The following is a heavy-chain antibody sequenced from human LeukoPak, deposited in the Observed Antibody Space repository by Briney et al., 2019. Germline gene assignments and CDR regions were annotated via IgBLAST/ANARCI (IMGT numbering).Heavy chain of an antibody. V-gene: IGHV1-69*01. CDR3: ARGSAMGGIWFDP. CDR2: IIPIFGTA. Sequence: ASVKVSCKASGGTFSSYAISWVRQAPGQGLEWMGGIIPIFGTANYAQKFQGRVTITADESTSTAYMELSSLRSEDTAVYYCARGSAMGGIWFDPWGQGTLVTVS. CDR1: GGTFSSYA. D-gene: IGHD3-10*01. J-gene: IGHJ5*02.